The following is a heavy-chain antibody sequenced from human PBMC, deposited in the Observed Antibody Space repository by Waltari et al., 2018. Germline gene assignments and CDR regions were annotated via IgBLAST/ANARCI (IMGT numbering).Heavy chain of an antibody. CDR2: ISSSSGSI. CDR1: GCTFSMHG. Sequence: EVQLVESGGGLVHAGGSLRLSCAASGCTFSMHGMNWVRQAPGKVLEWLSYISSSSGSIYYADSVKGRFTISRDNAKNSLYLQMNSLRDEDMAVYYCARAREMGDYWGQGTLVNVSS. CDR3: ARAREMGDY. V-gene: IGHV3-48*02. D-gene: IGHD1-26*01. J-gene: IGHJ4*02.